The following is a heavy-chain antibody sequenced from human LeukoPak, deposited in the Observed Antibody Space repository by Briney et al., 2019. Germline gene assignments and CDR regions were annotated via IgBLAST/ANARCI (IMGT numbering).Heavy chain of an antibody. V-gene: IGHV3-11*04. CDR1: GFTVSDYY. CDR3: ARDSDIVVAFDY. CDR2: ISSSGSTI. J-gene: IGHJ4*02. Sequence: PGGSLRLSCAASGFTVSDYYMSWIRQAPGKWLEWVSYISSSGSTIYYADSVKGRFTISRDNAKNSLYLQMNSLRAEDTAVYYCARDSDIVVAFDYWGQGNMVTVSS. D-gene: IGHD2-2*01.